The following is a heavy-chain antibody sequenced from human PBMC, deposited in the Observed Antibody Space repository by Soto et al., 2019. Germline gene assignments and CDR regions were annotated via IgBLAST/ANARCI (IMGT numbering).Heavy chain of an antibody. V-gene: IGHV4-30-4*01. CDR3: ARDSYDSSGSSGYSFDY. Sequence: QVQLQESGPGLVKPSQTLSLTCTVSGGSISSGDYYWNWIRQPPGKGLEWIGYIYYSGSTYYNPSIKRRGTISVDTAKNQFSLKLSSVTAADTAVYYRARDSYDSSGSSGYSFDYRGQGTLVTVSS. CDR1: GGSISSGDYY. CDR2: IYYSGST. J-gene: IGHJ4*02. D-gene: IGHD3-22*01.